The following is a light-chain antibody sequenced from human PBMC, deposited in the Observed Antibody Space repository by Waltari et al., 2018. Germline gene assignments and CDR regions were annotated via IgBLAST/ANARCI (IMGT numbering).Light chain of an antibody. J-gene: IGKJ3*01. CDR2: WAS. CDR3: QQYYTTPLT. V-gene: IGKV4-1*01. Sequence: DIVMTQSPDSLAVSLGERATINCKSSQCVLYSSHNKNYLARYQPKLGHAPKLLIYWASTRESGVPDRVSGSGSGTDFTLTISSLQAEDVAVYYCQQYYTTPLTFGPGTKVDIK. CDR1: QCVLYSSHNKNY.